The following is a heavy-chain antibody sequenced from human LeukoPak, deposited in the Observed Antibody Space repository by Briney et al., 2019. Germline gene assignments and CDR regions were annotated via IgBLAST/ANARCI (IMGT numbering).Heavy chain of an antibody. CDR3: ARERSSSWFIEF. CDR1: GYSISSGSH. CDR2: VFQSGST. D-gene: IGHD6-13*01. V-gene: IGHV4-38-2*02. J-gene: IGHJ4*02. Sequence: PAETLSLTCGVSGYSISSGSHWGWIRQPPGKGLEWLGNVFQSGSTYYNPSLKSRVTISVDTSKNQFSLKLSSVTAADTAVYYCARERSSSWFIEFWGQGILVAVSS.